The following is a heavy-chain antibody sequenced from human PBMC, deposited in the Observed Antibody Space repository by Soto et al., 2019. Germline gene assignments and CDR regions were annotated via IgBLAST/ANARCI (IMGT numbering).Heavy chain of an antibody. CDR1: GGSISSSSYY. CDR3: ARHRRTTVAKFYFDN. V-gene: IGHV4-39*01. Sequence: SETLSLTCTVSGGSISSSSYYWGWIRQPPGKGLEWIGSIYYSGSTYYNPSLKSRVTISVDTSKNQFSLKLSSVTAADTAVYYCARHRRTTVAKFYFDNWGQGALVTVSS. D-gene: IGHD4-4*01. J-gene: IGHJ4*02. CDR2: IYYSGST.